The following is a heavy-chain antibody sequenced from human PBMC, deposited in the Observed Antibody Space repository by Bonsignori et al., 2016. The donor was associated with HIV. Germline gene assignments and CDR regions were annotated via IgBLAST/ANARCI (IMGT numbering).Heavy chain of an antibody. Sequence: VRQAPGKGLEWVAVISYHGSNKDYADSVRGRFTISRDNSKNTLYLQMNSLRPEDTAVYYCAKDLWVRTYYPEGWTSDYWGQGTLVTVSS. V-gene: IGHV3-30*18. D-gene: IGHD1-26*01. CDR3: AKDLWVRTYYPEGWTSDY. CDR2: ISYHGSNK. J-gene: IGHJ4*02.